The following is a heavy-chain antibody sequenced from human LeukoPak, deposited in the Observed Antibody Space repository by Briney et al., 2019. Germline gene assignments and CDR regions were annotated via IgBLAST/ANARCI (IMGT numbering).Heavy chain of an antibody. CDR3: AKSVAAAGRGYFDY. D-gene: IGHD6-13*01. CDR1: GFTFSSYA. Sequence: GGSLRLSCAASGFTFSSYAMSWVRQAPGKGLEWVSAISGSGGSTYYADSVKGRFTISRDNSKNTLYLQMKSLRAEDTAVYYCAKSVAAAGRGYFDYWGQGTLVTVSS. J-gene: IGHJ4*02. V-gene: IGHV3-23*01. CDR2: ISGSGGST.